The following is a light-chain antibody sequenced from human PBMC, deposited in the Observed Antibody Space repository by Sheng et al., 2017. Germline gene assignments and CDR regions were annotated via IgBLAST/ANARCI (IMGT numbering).Light chain of an antibody. J-gene: IGKJ4*01. CDR3: QKYNTIPLT. CDR1: QGISSH. V-gene: IGKV1-27*01. CDR2: AAS. Sequence: DMQMTQSPSSLSASVGDRVTITCRASQGISSHLAWYQQKPGKAPILIYAASSLQSGVPSRFSGSGYGTDFTLTISSLQPEDVATYYCQKYNTIPLTFGGGTKVAIK.